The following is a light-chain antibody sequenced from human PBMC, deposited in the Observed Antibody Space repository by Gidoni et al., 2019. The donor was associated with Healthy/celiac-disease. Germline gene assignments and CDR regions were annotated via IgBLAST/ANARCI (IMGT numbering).Light chain of an antibody. CDR3: QQRSNWPPGVT. CDR1: QSVSSY. CDR2: DAS. V-gene: IGKV3-11*01. Sequence: IVLTQSPATLSLSPGERATLSCRASQSVSSYLAWYQQKPGQAPRLLIYDASNRATGIPARLSGSGSGTDFTLTISSLEPEDFAVYYCQQRSNWPPGVTFGPGTKVDIK. J-gene: IGKJ3*01.